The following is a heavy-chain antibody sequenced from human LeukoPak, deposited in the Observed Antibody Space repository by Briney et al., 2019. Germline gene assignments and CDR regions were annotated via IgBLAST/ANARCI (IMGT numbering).Heavy chain of an antibody. Sequence: GGSLRLSCAASGFTFSSYAMSWVRQAPGKGLEWVSAISGSGYTTDYADSVKGRFTMSRDNSKNTLYLQMNSLRAEDTALYYCAKLELLPIPHNFDYWGQGTLVTVSS. J-gene: IGHJ4*02. CDR3: AKLELLPIPHNFDY. D-gene: IGHD1-26*01. CDR1: GFTFSSYA. CDR2: ISGSGYTT. V-gene: IGHV3-23*01.